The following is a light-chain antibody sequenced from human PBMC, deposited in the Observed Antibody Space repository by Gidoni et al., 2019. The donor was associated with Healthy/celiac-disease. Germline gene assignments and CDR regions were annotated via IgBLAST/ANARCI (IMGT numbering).Light chain of an antibody. CDR3: QQLNSSPLT. Sequence: DIQLTQSPSFLSASVGDRVTITCRASQGISSYLAWYQQKPGKAPKLLIYAASTLQGGVPSRFSGSGSGTEFTLTISSLQPEDFATYSCQQLNSSPLTFGPGTKVDIK. V-gene: IGKV1-9*01. CDR1: QGISSY. CDR2: AAS. J-gene: IGKJ3*01.